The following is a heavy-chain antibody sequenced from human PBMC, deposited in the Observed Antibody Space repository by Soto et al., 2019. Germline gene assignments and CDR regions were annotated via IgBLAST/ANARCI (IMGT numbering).Heavy chain of an antibody. CDR2: INHSGST. CDR1: GGSFSGYY. Sequence: SETLSLTCAVYGGSFSGYYWSWIRQPPGKGLEWIGEINHSGSTNYNPSLKSRVTISVDTSKNQFSLKLSSVTAADTAVYYCARSPMVAAYYYYYMDVWGKGTTVTVSS. V-gene: IGHV4-34*01. J-gene: IGHJ6*03. CDR3: ARSPMVAAYYYYYMDV. D-gene: IGHD2-15*01.